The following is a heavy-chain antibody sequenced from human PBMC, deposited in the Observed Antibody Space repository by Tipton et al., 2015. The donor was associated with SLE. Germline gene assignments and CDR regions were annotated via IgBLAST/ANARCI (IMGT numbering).Heavy chain of an antibody. CDR1: GFNFHNYD. CDR3: ARDAGSGPIYFDD. Sequence: SLRLSCVDSGFNFHNYDMNWVRQAPGKGLEWVSSISSGSSYINYADSVKGRFTVSRDNTEKSVYLQMNSLRAEDTAVYYCARDAGSGPIYFDDWGQGTLVTVSS. D-gene: IGHD2-15*01. V-gene: IGHV3-21*03. CDR2: ISSGSSYI. J-gene: IGHJ4*02.